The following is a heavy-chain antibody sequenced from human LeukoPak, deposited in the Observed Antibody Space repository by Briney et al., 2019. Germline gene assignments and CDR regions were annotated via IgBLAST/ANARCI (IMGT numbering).Heavy chain of an antibody. D-gene: IGHD4-17*01. CDR1: GFSVSSTY. Sequence: GGSLRLSCAVSGFSVSSTYMTWVRQAPGKGLEWVSYITFSSSIIYYADSVKGRFTISRDNAKKSLYLQMNSLRAEDTAVYYCARDRLHYGEYEKTFDYWGQGTLVSVSS. CDR3: ARDRLHYGEYEKTFDY. J-gene: IGHJ4*02. V-gene: IGHV3-48*01. CDR2: ITFSSSII.